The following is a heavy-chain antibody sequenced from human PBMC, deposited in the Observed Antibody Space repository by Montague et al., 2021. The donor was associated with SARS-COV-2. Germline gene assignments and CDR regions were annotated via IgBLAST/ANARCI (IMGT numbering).Heavy chain of an antibody. Sequence: SETLSLTCAVSGGSFSRYYWSWIRQPPGKGLEWIGEISHNGNTKYNPSLQSRVSISLDTSRNQFSLKVSSVTAADTAIYYCARLGDGIVPSHILGLGPYYPYYCMDVWGKGTTVTVSS. J-gene: IGHJ6*03. V-gene: IGHV4-34*01. CDR3: ARLGDGIVPSHILGLGPYYPYYCMDV. CDR1: GGSFSRYY. D-gene: IGHD2-21*01. CDR2: ISHNGNT.